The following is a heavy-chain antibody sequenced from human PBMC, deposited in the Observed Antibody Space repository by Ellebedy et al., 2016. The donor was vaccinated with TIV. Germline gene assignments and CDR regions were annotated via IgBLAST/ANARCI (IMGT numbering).Heavy chain of an antibody. J-gene: IGHJ4*02. D-gene: IGHD6-19*01. V-gene: IGHV5-51*01. CDR3: ARGDRGSGWYWDK. CDR2: IYPGDSDT. CDR1: GYSFISYW. Sequence: GESLKISCKGSGYSFISYWIGWVRPMPGKGLEWMGYIYPGDSDTRYSPSFQGQVTISVDKSISTAYLQWSSLKASDTAIYYCARGDRGSGWYWDKWGQGTLVTVSS.